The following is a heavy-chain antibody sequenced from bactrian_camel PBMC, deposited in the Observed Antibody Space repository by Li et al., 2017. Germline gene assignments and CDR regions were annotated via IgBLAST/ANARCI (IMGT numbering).Heavy chain of an antibody. J-gene: IGHJ4*01. Sequence: VQLVESGGGLVHPGGSLRLSCVASGFNFPNTGMTWVRQAPGKEREGVAAIDSTGSANYADSVKGRFTISRDNVKRTVYLEITDTKPEDAAVYFCAAGDLLGTAPLQLRMTIMDRGPRSPSP. CDR3: AAGDLLGTAPLQLRMT. D-gene: IGHD5*01. CDR1: GFNFPNTG. CDR2: IDSTGSA. V-gene: IGHV3S53*01.